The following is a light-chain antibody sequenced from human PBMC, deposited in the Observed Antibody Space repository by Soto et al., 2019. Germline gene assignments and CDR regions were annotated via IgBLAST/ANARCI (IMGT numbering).Light chain of an antibody. V-gene: IGLV2-11*01. Sequence: QSVPTQPRSVSGSPGQSVTISCTGTNSDVGGYDYVSWFQHSPGKAPKLIIHGVRERPSGVPDRFSGSRSGNTASLTISGLQPEDEADYYCCSYAGTYTFAVFGGGTKLTVL. CDR2: GVR. J-gene: IGLJ2*01. CDR1: NSDVGGYDY. CDR3: CSYAGTYTFAV.